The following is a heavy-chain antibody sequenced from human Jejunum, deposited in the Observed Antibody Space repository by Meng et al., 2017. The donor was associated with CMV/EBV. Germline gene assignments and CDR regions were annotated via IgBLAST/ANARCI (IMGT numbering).Heavy chain of an antibody. CDR3: AKPLSPYDFWSGTDY. CDR1: GVTFDEYA. J-gene: IGHJ4*02. V-gene: IGHV3-9*01. Sequence: GVTFDEYARNWGRQAPGKGLEWVSGISWNSGKIDYADSVKGRFTISRDNAKTSLYLQMNSLKPEDTAFYYCAKPLSPYDFWSGTDYWGQGTLVTVSS. CDR2: ISWNSGKI. D-gene: IGHD3-3*01.